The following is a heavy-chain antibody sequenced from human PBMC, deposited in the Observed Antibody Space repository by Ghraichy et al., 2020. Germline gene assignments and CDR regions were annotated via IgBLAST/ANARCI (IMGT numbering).Heavy chain of an antibody. CDR3: ARSGFHHQEGADH. D-gene: IGHD2-2*01. V-gene: IGHV3-30-3*01. J-gene: IGHJ4*02. CDR1: GFTFSSYA. CDR2: ISYDGSNK. Sequence: GGSLRLSCAASGFTFSSYAFHWVRQAPGKGLEWVAVISYDGSNKYYVDSVEGLFTLSRDNSKNTLYLQMNNLRDEDTAVYYCARSGFHHQEGADHWGQGTLVTVSS.